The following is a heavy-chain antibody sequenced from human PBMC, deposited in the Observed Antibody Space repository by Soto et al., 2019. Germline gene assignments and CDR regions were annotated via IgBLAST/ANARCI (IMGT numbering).Heavy chain of an antibody. J-gene: IGHJ3*02. V-gene: IGHV4-59*01. CDR1: GGSITSFF. Sequence: SETLSLTCTVSGGSITSFFWSWIRQPPGKGLEWIAYISSSGSTKYNPSLKSRVTISPDTSKNQFSLRSISVTAADTAVYYCARLAPRDGDPKTVRAFDIWGQGTMVTVSS. CDR2: ISSSGST. CDR3: ARLAPRDGDPKTVRAFDI. D-gene: IGHD1-1*01.